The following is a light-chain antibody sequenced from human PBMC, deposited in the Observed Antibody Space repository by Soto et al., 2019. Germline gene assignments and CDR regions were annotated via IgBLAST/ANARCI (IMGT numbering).Light chain of an antibody. CDR1: QDISNY. J-gene: IGKJ1*01. CDR2: DAS. CDR3: QQYNSYSWT. Sequence: DIQMTQSPSSLSASVGDRVTITCQASQDISNYLNWYQQKTGKAPKLLIYDASNLETGVPSRFSGSGSGTDFTFTISSLQPEDIATYYCQQYNSYSWTFGQGTKLDIK. V-gene: IGKV1-33*01.